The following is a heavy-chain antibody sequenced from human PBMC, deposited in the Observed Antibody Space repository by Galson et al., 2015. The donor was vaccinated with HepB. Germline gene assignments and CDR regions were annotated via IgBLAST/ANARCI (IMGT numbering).Heavy chain of an antibody. D-gene: IGHD2-15*01. CDR1: GFTFSSYS. CDR3: ARVIYERRYCSGGSCYSLDY. J-gene: IGHJ4*02. CDR2: ISSSGSYI. Sequence: SLRLSCAASGFTFSSYSMNWVRQAPGKGLEWVSSISSSGSYIYYADSVKGRFTISRDNAKNSLYLQMNSLRAEDTAVYYCARVIYERRYCSGGSCYSLDYWGQGTLVTVSS. V-gene: IGHV3-21*01.